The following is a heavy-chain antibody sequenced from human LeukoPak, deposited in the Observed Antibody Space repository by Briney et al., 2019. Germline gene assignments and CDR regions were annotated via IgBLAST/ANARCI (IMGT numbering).Heavy chain of an antibody. J-gene: IGHJ4*02. V-gene: IGHV1-18*01. CDR1: GYTFTSYG. CDR3: ARDLRRGSSSWYVSGGDY. CDR2: ITAYNDNT. Sequence: ASVKVSCKASGYTFTSYGISWVRQAPGQGLEWMGWITAYNDNTYYAQKLQGRVTMTTDTSTSTAYMELRSLSSDDTAVYYCARDLRRGSSSWYVSGGDYWGQGTLVTVSS. D-gene: IGHD6-13*01.